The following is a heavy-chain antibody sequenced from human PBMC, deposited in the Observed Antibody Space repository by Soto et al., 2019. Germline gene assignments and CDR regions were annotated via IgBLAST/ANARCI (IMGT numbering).Heavy chain of an antibody. CDR1: GFTFSSYA. V-gene: IGHV3-23*01. CDR2: ISGSGGST. CDR3: ARRSSGWYFDY. J-gene: IGHJ4*02. Sequence: EVQLLESGGGLVQPGGSLRLSCAASGFTFSSYAMNWVRQAPGKGLEWVSVISGSGGSTYYADSVKGRFTISRDKSKNTLYLQMNSLRGEDTAVYYCARRSSGWYFDYWGQGTLVTVSS. D-gene: IGHD6-19*01.